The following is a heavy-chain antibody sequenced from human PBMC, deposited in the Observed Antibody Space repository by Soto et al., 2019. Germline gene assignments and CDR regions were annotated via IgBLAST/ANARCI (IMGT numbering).Heavy chain of an antibody. CDR3: APAVRGSSTWPLDS. V-gene: IGHV3-7*01. D-gene: IGHD6-13*01. J-gene: IGHJ4*02. Sequence: GGSLRLSCTASESTFSRYWMRWVRQAPGKGLESVAHINLDGRDKYYVDSVKGRFTIYRDNANNSLYLQMNSLRAEDTAVYYCAPAVRGSSTWPLDSWGQGTLVTVSS. CDR1: ESTFSRYW. CDR2: INLDGRDK.